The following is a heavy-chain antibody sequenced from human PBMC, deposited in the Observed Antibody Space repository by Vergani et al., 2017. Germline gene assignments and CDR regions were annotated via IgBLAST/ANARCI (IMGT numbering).Heavy chain of an antibody. J-gene: IGHJ5*02. V-gene: IGHV4-39*01. Sequence: QLQLQESGPGLVKPSATLTLTCSVSGASIRSSNYYWGWIRQPPGKGLEWIVSIYYSGSTYYNPSLKSRVTISVDTSKNQFSLKLSSVTAADTAVYFCAGRAXVEWLVKLGWFDPWGQGILVTVSS. D-gene: IGHD6-19*01. CDR3: AGRAXVEWLVKLGWFDP. CDR1: GASIRSSNYY. CDR2: IYYSGST.